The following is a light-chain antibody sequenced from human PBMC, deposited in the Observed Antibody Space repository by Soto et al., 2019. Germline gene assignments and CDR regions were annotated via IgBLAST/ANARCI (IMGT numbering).Light chain of an antibody. CDR1: QTISCW. V-gene: IGKV1-5*03. Sequence: DIQMTQSPSTLSGSVGDRVTITCRASQTISCWLAWYQQKPGKAPKLLIYKASILKSGVPSRFSGSGSRTEFTLTISSLQPDDFAPYYCQHYNSYSEAFEQGTKVELK. J-gene: IGKJ1*01. CDR2: KAS. CDR3: QHYNSYSEA.